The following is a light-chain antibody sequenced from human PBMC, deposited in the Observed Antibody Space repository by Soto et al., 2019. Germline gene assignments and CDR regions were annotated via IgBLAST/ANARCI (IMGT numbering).Light chain of an antibody. CDR1: SSNIGSKT. V-gene: IGLV1-44*01. CDR3: AAWDASLNGYV. Sequence: QSVLTQPPSASGTPGQRVTISCSGSSSNIGSKTVNWYQQLPGTVPKLLIYNSYQRPSGVPDRFSGSKSGTSASLGISGLQSEDEADYYCAAWDASLNGYVFGAGTKLTVL. CDR2: NSY. J-gene: IGLJ1*01.